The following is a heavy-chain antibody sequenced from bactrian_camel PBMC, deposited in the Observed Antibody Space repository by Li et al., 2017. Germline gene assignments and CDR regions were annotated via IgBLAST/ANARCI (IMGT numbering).Heavy chain of an antibody. CDR2: INHHGSST. CDR3: ATRGFLVDYENLAAMEYEYNY. J-gene: IGHJ4*01. D-gene: IGHD4*01. Sequence: HVQLVESGGGLVQPGGSLRLSCAASGFTFSSRWMDWVRQAPGRGLEWVSTINHHGSSTWYADSVKGRFTISRDNSKNTLYLQLNSLKPGDTAVYYCATRGFLVDYENLAAMEYEYNYWGQGTQVTVS. V-gene: IGHV3S1*01. CDR1: GFTFSSRW.